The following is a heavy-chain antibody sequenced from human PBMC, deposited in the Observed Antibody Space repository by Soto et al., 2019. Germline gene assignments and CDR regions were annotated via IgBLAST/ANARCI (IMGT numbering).Heavy chain of an antibody. CDR1: GYTFTGYY. J-gene: IGHJ6*02. CDR3: ARELVVVPAAIGSSYYYGMDV. D-gene: IGHD2-2*02. V-gene: IGHV1-2*04. Sequence: VASVKVSCKASGYTFTGYYMHWVRQAPGQGLEWMGWINPNSGGTNYAQKFQGWVTMTRDTSISTAYMELSRLRSDDTAVYYCARELVVVPAAIGSSYYYGMDVWGQGTTVTVSS. CDR2: INPNSGGT.